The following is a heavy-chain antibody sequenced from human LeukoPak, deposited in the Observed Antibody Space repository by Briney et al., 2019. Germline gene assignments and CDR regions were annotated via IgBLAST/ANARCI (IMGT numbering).Heavy chain of an antibody. J-gene: IGHJ6*02. Sequence: PGGSLRLSCAASGFTFSNFAMHWVRQAPGKGLEWVAVIWNDGSHEYYADSVKGRFTISRDNSKNTLFLQMNSPRAEDTALYYCARVQPGAITIFGVVRSGMDVWGQGTTVTVSS. D-gene: IGHD3-3*01. CDR1: GFTFSNFA. CDR2: IWNDGSHE. CDR3: ARVQPGAITIFGVVRSGMDV. V-gene: IGHV3-33*08.